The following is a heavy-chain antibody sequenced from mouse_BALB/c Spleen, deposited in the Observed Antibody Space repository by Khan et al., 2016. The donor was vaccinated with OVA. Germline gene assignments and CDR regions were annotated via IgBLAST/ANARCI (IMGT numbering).Heavy chain of an antibody. CDR1: GYTFSTYW. J-gene: IGHJ3*01. D-gene: IGHD1-1*01. CDR3: ARGNYYGSSSWFGY. V-gene: IGHV1-9*01. Sequence: VXLQQSGAELMKPGASVKISCKATGYTFSTYWIAWVKQRPGHGLEWIAEILPGSGRTNYNEKFKGKATFTADTSSNTAFMQLSSLPSDDSAVYYCARGNYYGSSSWFGYWGQGTLVTVSA. CDR2: ILPGSGRT.